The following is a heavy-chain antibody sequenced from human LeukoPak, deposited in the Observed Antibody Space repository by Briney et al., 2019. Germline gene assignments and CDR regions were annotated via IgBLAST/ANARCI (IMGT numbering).Heavy chain of an antibody. CDR3: ARGYSGTYGRFDY. D-gene: IGHD1-26*01. V-gene: IGHV4-59*01. CDR1: GGSISSYY. J-gene: IGHJ4*02. Sequence: PSETLSLTCTVSGGSISSYYWSWIRQPPGKGLEWIGYIYYSGSTNYNPSLKSRVTISVDTSKNQFSLKLSSVTAADTAVYYCARGYSGTYGRFDYWGQGTLVTVSS. CDR2: IYYSGST.